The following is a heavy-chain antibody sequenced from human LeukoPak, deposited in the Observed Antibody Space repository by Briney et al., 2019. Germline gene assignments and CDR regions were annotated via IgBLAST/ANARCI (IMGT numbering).Heavy chain of an antibody. CDR2: IKQDGSEK. CDR1: GFTFSSYL. Sequence: GGSLRLSCAASGFTFSSYLMSWVRQAPGKGREWVANIKQDGSEKYYVDSVKGRFTISRDNAKNSLYLQMNSLRAEDTAVYYCARDLIVELAXYYYXGXDVWGQGTTVT. D-gene: IGHD2-21*01. V-gene: IGHV3-7*01. J-gene: IGHJ6*02. CDR3: ARDLIVELAXYYYXGXDV.